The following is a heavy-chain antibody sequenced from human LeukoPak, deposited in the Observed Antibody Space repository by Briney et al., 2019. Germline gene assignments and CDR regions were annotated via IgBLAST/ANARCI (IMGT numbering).Heavy chain of an antibody. CDR3: ARTAPGIQLWYDHPGYMDV. J-gene: IGHJ6*03. CDR1: SGSISTSNYY. D-gene: IGHD5-18*01. CDR2: IFYSGST. V-gene: IGHV4-39*07. Sequence: PSETLSLTCTVSSGSISTSNYYWGWVRQPPGKALEWIGNIFYSGSTYYSPSLKSRVTISLDTSRNQFSLKLSSVTAADTAVYYCARTAPGIQLWYDHPGYMDVWGKGTTVTVSS.